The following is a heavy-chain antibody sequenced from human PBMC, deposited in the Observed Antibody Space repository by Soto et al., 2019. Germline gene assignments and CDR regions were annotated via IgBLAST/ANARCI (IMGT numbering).Heavy chain of an antibody. V-gene: IGHV4-38-2*02. CDR1: GYSISSGYH. CDR2: VHYSGNT. J-gene: IGHJ5*02. CDR3: ARQDRVVAEGRWFDP. Sequence: SETLSLTCTVSGYSISSGYHWAWIRQPPGKGLEWLGSVHYSGNTYYNPSLKSRLTISVDKSKNQFPLNLSSVTAADTAVYYCARQDRVVAEGRWFDPWGQGTLVTVS. D-gene: IGHD2-15*01.